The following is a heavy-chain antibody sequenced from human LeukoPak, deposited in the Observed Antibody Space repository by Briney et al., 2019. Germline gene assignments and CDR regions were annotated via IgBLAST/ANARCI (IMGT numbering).Heavy chain of an antibody. V-gene: IGHV4-39*01. CDR3: ASENCSGTSCSSSDY. CDR1: GGSISSRSYY. D-gene: IGHD2-2*01. J-gene: IGHJ4*02. Sequence: SETLSLTCTVSGGSISSRSYYWGWIRQPPGKGLEWIGSIFYSGTTYYNPSLKSRVTISVDTSKNQFSLRLSSVTAADTAVYYCASENCSGTSCSSSDYWGQGTLVTVSS. CDR2: IFYSGTT.